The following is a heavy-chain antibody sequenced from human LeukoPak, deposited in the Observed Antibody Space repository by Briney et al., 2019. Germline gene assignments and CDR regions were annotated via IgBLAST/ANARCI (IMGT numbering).Heavy chain of an antibody. J-gene: IGHJ4*02. V-gene: IGHV1-46*01. CDR1: GYTFTSYY. CDR3: ARDSGVVWLKSYEYYFDY. D-gene: IGHD3-10*01. Sequence: GASVKVSCKASGYTFTSYYMHWVRQAPGQGLEWMGIINPSGGSTSYAQKFQGRVTMTRDASTSTVYMELSSLRSEDTAVYYCARDSGVVWLKSYEYYFDYWGQGTLVTVSS. CDR2: INPSGGST.